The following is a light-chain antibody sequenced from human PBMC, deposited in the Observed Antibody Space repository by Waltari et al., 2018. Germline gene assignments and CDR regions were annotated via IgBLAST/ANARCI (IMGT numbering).Light chain of an antibody. J-gene: IGLJ2*01. CDR3: ATWDNSLDAVV. CDR1: SSNIGTYG. V-gene: IGLV1-44*01. Sequence: QSVLTQPPSASWTPGQRVTISCSGGSSNIGTYGVNWYQQLPGTAPKLLISGPDQRPSGVPDRFSASKSGTSASLAISGLQFEDEAEYYCATWDNSLDAVVFGGGTKLTVL. CDR2: GPD.